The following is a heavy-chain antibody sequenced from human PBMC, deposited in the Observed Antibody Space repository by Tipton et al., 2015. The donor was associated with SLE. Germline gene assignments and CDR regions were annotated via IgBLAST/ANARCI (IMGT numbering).Heavy chain of an antibody. Sequence: TLSLTCAVYGGSFSGYYWSWIRQPPGKGLEWIGYIYYSGSTYYNPSLKSRVTISVDTSKNQFSLKLSSVTAADTAVYYCARSSGAPDIGYLYYFDYWGQGTLVTVSS. D-gene: IGHD3-22*01. CDR3: ARSSGAPDIGYLYYFDY. CDR1: GGSFSGYY. CDR2: IYYSGST. J-gene: IGHJ4*02. V-gene: IGHV4-34*01.